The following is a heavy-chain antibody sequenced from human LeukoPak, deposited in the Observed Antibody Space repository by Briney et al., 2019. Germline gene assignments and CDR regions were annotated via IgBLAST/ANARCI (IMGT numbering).Heavy chain of an antibody. CDR1: GYSISSGYY. J-gene: IGHJ1*01. Sequence: SSETLSLTCAVSGYSISSGYYWGWIRQPPGKGLEWIGSIYHSGSTYYNPSLKSRVTISVDTSKNQFSLKLSSVTAADTAVYYCARGSAVADHAEYFQHWGQGTLVTVSS. CDR3: ARGSAVADHAEYFQH. V-gene: IGHV4-38-2*01. CDR2: IYHSGST. D-gene: IGHD6-19*01.